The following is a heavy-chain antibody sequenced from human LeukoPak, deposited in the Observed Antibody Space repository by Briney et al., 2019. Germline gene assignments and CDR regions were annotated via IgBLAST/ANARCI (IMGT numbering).Heavy chain of an antibody. CDR2: MSNSGENT. CDR3: AKGGASVTRYVDY. CDR1: GFTFSIYA. Sequence: PGGSLRLSCAASGFTFSIYAIHWVRQAPGKGLEWVGIMSNSGENTFYGEAVKGRFTISRDNSQNTLYLQMNSLRPEDTAVYYCAKGGASVTRYVDYWGQGTLVTVSS. J-gene: IGHJ4*02. D-gene: IGHD4-17*01. V-gene: IGHV3-30*04.